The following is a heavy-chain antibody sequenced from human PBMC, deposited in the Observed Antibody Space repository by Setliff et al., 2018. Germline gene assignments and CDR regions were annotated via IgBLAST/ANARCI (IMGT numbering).Heavy chain of an antibody. V-gene: IGHV1-2*02. CDR2: INPNAGNI. D-gene: IGHD2-15*01. CDR3: ARGEHIVSGDFYHYIDV. Sequence: VASVKVSCKASGYTFTAYYIHWVRQAPGQGLEWMGWINPNAGNINYIQNFQGRVTMTRDTSISTAYMELRRLKSDDTAVYYCARGEHIVSGDFYHYIDVWGKGTTVTVSS. J-gene: IGHJ6*03. CDR1: GYTFTAYY.